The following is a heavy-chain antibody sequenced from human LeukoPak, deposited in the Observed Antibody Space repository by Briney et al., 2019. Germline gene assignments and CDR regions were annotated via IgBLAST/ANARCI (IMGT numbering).Heavy chain of an antibody. CDR1: GFTFSSYG. CDR2: ISYDGSNK. V-gene: IGHV3-30*03. CDR3: ARDSYCGGDCYHSPFDY. J-gene: IGHJ4*02. D-gene: IGHD2-21*02. Sequence: GRSLRLSCAASGFTFSSYGMHWVRQAPGKGLEWVAVISYDGSNKYYADSVKGRFTISRDNSKNTLYLQMNSLRAEDTAVYYCARDSYCGGDCYHSPFDYWGQGTLVTVSS.